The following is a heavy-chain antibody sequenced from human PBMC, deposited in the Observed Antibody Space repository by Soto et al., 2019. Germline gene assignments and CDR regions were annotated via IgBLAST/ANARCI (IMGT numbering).Heavy chain of an antibody. J-gene: IGHJ3*02. CDR3: AREWGDYGGNSEAFDI. CDR1: GYTFTSYD. V-gene: IGHV1-8*01. D-gene: IGHD4-17*01. Sequence: ASVKVSCKASGYTFTSYDINWVRQATGQGLEWMGWMNPNSGNTGYAQKFQGRVTMTRNTSISTAYMELSSLRSEDTAVYYCAREWGDYGGNSEAFDIWGQGTMVTVSS. CDR2: MNPNSGNT.